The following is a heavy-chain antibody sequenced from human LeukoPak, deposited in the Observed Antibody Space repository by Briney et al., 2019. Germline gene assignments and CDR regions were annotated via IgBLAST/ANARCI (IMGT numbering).Heavy chain of an antibody. CDR2: IKWDGDNI. D-gene: IGHD6-6*01. J-gene: IGHJ4*02. Sequence: VGSLRLSCVASGFTFDDYTMHWVRQAPGKGLEWVSIIKWDGDNINYADSVKGRFTISRDNSKNSLYLQMTNLRTEDTALYYCVKDRGSSSGYYFDYWGQGTLVTVSS. V-gene: IGHV3-43*01. CDR3: VKDRGSSSGYYFDY. CDR1: GFTFDDYT.